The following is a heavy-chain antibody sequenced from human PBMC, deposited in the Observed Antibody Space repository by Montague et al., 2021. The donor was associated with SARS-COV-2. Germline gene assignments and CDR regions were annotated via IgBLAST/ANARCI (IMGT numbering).Heavy chain of an antibody. Sequence: SLRLSCAASGFTFNTYWMNWVRQAPGKGLEWVANINQDGSEEYYVGSVKGRFTISRDNAKNSLDLQMNSLRVDDTAVYYCARRKSSAGAMDVWGQGTPVTVS. J-gene: IGHJ6*02. V-gene: IGHV3-7*01. CDR3: ARRKSSAGAMDV. CDR2: INQDGSEE. CDR1: GFTFNTYW. D-gene: IGHD3-10*01.